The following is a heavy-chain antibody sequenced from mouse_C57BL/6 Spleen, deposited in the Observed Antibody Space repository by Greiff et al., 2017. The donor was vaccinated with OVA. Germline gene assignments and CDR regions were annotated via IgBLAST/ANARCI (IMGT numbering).Heavy chain of an antibody. CDR3: ARSGGNYDYYFDD. D-gene: IGHD2-1*01. V-gene: IGHV1-80*01. CDR2: IYPGDGDT. Sequence: QVQLKESGAELVKPGASVKISSNPPFYSFSSYLMNWVKQRPGKGLEWIGQIYPGDGDTNYNGKFKGKATLTADKSSSTAYMQLSSLTSEDSAVYFCARSGGNYDYYFDDWGQGTTLTVSS. J-gene: IGHJ2*01. CDR1: FYSFSSYL.